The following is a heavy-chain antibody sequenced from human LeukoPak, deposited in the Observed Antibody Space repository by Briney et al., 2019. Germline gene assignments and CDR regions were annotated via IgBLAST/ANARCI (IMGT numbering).Heavy chain of an antibody. Sequence: PSETLSLTCTVSGGSISSYYWSWIRQPLGKGLEWIVYIYYSGSTNYNPSLKSRVTISVDTSKNQFSLKLSSVTAADTAVYYCARGYSYGPYYYYYYMDVWGKGTTVTVSS. CDR2: IYYSGST. J-gene: IGHJ6*03. D-gene: IGHD5-18*01. CDR1: GGSISSYY. CDR3: ARGYSYGPYYYYYYMDV. V-gene: IGHV4-59*01.